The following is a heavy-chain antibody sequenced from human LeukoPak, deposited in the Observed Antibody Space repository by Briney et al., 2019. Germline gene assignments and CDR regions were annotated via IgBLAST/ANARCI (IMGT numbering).Heavy chain of an antibody. CDR1: GYSISSGYY. CDR2: IYHSGST. V-gene: IGHV4-38-2*02. D-gene: IGHD1-1*01. CDR3: ARVATTGGAHFDY. J-gene: IGHJ4*02. Sequence: SETLSLTCTVSGYSISSGYYWGWIRQPPGKGLEWIGSIYHSGSTYYNPSLKSRVTISVDTSKNQFSLKLSSVTAADTAVYYCARVATTGGAHFDYWGQGTLVTVSS.